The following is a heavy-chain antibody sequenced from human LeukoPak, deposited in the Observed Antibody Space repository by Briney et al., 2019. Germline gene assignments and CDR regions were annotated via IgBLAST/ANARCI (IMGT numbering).Heavy chain of an antibody. CDR3: ARQPAYYDFWSGKLDV. Sequence: PSETLSLTCKVSGGSISSYYWSWIRQPPGKGLEWIGYIYYSGSTNYNPSLKSRVTTSVDTSKNQFSLKLSSVTAADTAVYYCARQPAYYDFWSGKLDVWGQGTTVTVSS. D-gene: IGHD3-3*01. J-gene: IGHJ6*02. CDR1: GGSISSYY. CDR2: IYYSGST. V-gene: IGHV4-59*08.